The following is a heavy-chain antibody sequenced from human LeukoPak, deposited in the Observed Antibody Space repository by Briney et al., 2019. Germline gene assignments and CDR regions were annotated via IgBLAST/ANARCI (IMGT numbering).Heavy chain of an antibody. D-gene: IGHD1-26*01. J-gene: IGHJ3*02. Sequence: SETLSLTCAVYGGSFSGYYWSWIRQHPGKGLEWIGYIYYSGSTYYNPSLKSRVTISVDTSKNQFSLKLSSVTAADTAVYYCAREGAGSKYAFDIWGQGTMVTVSS. CDR1: GGSFSGYY. CDR3: AREGAGSKYAFDI. CDR2: IYYSGST. V-gene: IGHV4-31*11.